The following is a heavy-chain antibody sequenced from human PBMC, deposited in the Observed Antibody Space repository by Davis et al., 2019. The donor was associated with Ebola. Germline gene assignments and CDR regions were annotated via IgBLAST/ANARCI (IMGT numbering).Heavy chain of an antibody. CDR1: GGSISSSSYY. CDR3: ARLSSTGHLDY. CDR2: ISYSGSA. V-gene: IGHV4-39*01. Sequence: SETLSLTCTVSGGSISSSSYYWGWIRQPPGKGLEWIGSISYSGSAYYNPSLKSRVTISVDTSTNQFSLKLSSVTAADTAVYCCARLSSTGHLDYWGQGTLVTVSS. D-gene: IGHD6-19*01. J-gene: IGHJ4*02.